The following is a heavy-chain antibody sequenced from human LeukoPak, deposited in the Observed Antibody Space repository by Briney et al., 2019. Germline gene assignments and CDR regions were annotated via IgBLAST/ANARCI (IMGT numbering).Heavy chain of an antibody. CDR3: ARALQRDALDI. CDR2: ISSSGSYI. CDR1: GFTFSDYS. J-gene: IGHJ3*02. D-gene: IGHD6-25*01. V-gene: IGHV3-21*01. Sequence: GGSLRLSCAASGFTFSDYSIHWVRQAPGEGLEWVSSISSSGSYIYYADSVRGRFTFSRDNAKNSLYLQMNSLRAEDTAVYYCARALQRDALDIWGQGTMVTVSS.